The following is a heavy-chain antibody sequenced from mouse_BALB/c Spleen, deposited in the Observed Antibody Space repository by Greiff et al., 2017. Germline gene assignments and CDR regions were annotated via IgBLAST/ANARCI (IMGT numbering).Heavy chain of an antibody. CDR2: ISNGGGST. D-gene: IGHD2-3*01. CDR1: GFTFSSYT. J-gene: IGHJ2*01. V-gene: IGHV5-12-2*01. CDR3: ARYDGYYFDY. Sequence: EVQVVESGGGLVQPGGSLKLSCAASGFTFSSYTMSWVRQTPEKRLEWVAYISNGGGSTYYPDTVKGRFTISRDNAKNTLYLQMSSLKSEDTAMYYCARYDGYYFDYWGQGTTLTVSS.